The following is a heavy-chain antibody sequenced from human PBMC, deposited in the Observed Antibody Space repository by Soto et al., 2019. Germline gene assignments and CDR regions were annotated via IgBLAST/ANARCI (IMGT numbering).Heavy chain of an antibody. Sequence: PGGSPSLSRASSGCPVSSYPMILVRQAHGKGLEWVSAISGSGGSTYYADSVKGRFTISRDNSKNTLYLQMNSLRAEDTAVYYCAKVGPGYCSGGSCYDEYYFDFWGQGILVTVSS. V-gene: IGHV3-23*01. CDR3: AKVGPGYCSGGSCYDEYYFDF. D-gene: IGHD2-15*01. J-gene: IGHJ4*02. CDR1: GCPVSSYP. CDR2: ISGSGGST.